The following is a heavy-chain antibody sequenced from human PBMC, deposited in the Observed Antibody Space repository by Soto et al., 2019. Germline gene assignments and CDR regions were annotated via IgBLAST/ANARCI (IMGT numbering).Heavy chain of an antibody. J-gene: IGHJ4*02. D-gene: IGHD3-9*01. CDR1: GFTFSSYG. CDR3: AKDRVPRLGTGYYGPQFDY. CDR2: ISYDGSNK. V-gene: IGHV3-30*18. Sequence: PGGSLRLSCAASGFTFSSYGMHWVRQAPGKGLEWVAVISYDGSNKYYADSVKGRFTISRDNSKNTLYLQMNSLRAEDTAVYYCAKDRVPRLGTGYYGPQFDYWGQGTLVTVSS.